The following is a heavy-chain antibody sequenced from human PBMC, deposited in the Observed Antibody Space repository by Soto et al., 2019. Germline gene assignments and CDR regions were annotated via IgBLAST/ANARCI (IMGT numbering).Heavy chain of an antibody. CDR1: GDSINRGAYY. Sequence: QVQLQESGPGLVKPSQTLSLTCTVSGDSINRGAYYWSWIRQHPGKALEWIGYVYSSGSTFYTPSLTGRLTISIDASKNQFSLRLNSVTAADTAVYYCAREGYTYTRIDPWGQGILVTVSS. J-gene: IGHJ5*02. V-gene: IGHV4-31*03. CDR3: AREGYTYTRIDP. CDR2: VYSSGST. D-gene: IGHD5-18*01.